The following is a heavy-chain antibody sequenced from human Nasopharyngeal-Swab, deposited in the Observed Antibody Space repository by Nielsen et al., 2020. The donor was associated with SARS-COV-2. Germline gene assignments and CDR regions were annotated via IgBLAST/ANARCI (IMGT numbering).Heavy chain of an antibody. V-gene: IGHV3-72*01. CDR2: IRNKANSHTT. Sequence: GEALKISCAASGFIFSDDYMDWVRQAPGKGLEWVGRIRNKANSHTTEYSASVKGSITITRDDSKNSLYLKMNSLKTEDTSVYYCARVFVNWGQGTLVTVSS. CDR3: ARVFVN. J-gene: IGHJ4*02. CDR1: GFIFSDDY.